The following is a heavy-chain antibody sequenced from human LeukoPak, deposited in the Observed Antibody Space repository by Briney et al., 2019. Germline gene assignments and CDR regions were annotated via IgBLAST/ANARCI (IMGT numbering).Heavy chain of an antibody. J-gene: IGHJ4*02. CDR2: IYYSGST. CDR1: GGSISSSSYY. CDR3: ARDQGYGDYYV. Sequence: PSETLSLTCIVSGGSISSSSYYWGWIRQPPGKGLEWIGSIYYSGSTYYNPSLKSRVTISVDTSKNQFSLKLSSVTAADTAVYYCARDQGYGDYYVWGRGTLVTVSS. V-gene: IGHV4-39*07. D-gene: IGHD4-17*01.